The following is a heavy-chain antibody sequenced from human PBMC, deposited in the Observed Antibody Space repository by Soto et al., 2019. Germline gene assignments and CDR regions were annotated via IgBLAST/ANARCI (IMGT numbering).Heavy chain of an antibody. CDR2: ISGSGGST. D-gene: IGHD6-13*01. V-gene: IGHV3-23*01. CDR3: ATDPSTKYSSSWYSGYYYYGMDV. Sequence: GGSLRLSCAASGFTFSSYAMSWVRQAPGKGLEWVSAISGSGGSTYYADSVKGRFTISRDNSKNTLYLQMNSLRAEDTAVYYCATDPSTKYSSSWYSGYYYYGMDVWGQGTTVTVSS. CDR1: GFTFSSYA. J-gene: IGHJ6*02.